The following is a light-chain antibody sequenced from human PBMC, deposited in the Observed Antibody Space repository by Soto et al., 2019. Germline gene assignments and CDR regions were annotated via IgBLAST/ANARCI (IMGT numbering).Light chain of an antibody. J-gene: IGKJ4*01. CDR3: LQDHNYPLT. CDR2: STS. V-gene: IGKV1-6*01. Sequence: AIQMTQSPSSLSASVGDRVTITCRASQDIGNDLGWYQQKPGKAPKLLIYSTSSLQSGVPSTFSGSGSGTDFTLTISSLEAEDFATYYCLQDHNYPLTFGGGIKVDIK. CDR1: QDIGND.